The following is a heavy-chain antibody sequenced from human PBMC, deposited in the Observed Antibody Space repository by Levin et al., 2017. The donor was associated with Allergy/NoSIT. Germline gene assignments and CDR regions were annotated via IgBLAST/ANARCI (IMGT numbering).Heavy chain of an antibody. CDR1: GFTFGDYG. CDR3: ARFEGWASAQFDC. J-gene: IGHJ4*02. V-gene: IGHV3-49*03. CDR2: IRNKAHDETT. Sequence: GGSLGLSCTASGFTFGDYGVSWFRQAPGKGLNWVGFIRNKAHDETTEYAASVKGRFTISKDASKTTAYLQMNSLKTEDTGVYYCARFEGWASAQFDCWGQGTLVTVSS. D-gene: IGHD6-19*01.